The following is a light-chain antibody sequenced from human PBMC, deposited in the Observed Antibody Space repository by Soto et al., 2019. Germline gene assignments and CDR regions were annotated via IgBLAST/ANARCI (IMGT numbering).Light chain of an antibody. CDR2: NVT. Sequence: QSVLTQPASVSGSPGQSITISCTGTSSDVGRYDYVSWYQQHPGKVPKVIIYNVTHRPSGVSNRFSGSKSGNTASLTISGFQTEDEADYFFSFFTSSITYVFGTGTKVTVL. J-gene: IGLJ1*01. CDR1: SSDVGRYDY. CDR3: SFFTSSITYV. V-gene: IGLV2-14*01.